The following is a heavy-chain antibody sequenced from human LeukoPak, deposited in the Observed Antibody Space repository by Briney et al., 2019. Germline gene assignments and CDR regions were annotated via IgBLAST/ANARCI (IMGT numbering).Heavy chain of an antibody. Sequence: SETLSLTCTVSGGSISSSSYYWGWIRQPPGKGLEWIGSIYYSGSTYYNPSLKSRVTISVDTSKNQFSLKLSSVTAADTAVYYCAREERYSSSWFYYYYYMDVWGKGTTVTISS. CDR2: IYYSGST. CDR3: AREERYSSSWFYYYYYMDV. J-gene: IGHJ6*03. V-gene: IGHV4-39*07. CDR1: GGSISSSSYY. D-gene: IGHD6-13*01.